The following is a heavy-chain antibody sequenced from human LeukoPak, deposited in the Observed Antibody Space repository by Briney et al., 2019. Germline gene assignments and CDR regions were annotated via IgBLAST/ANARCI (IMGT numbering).Heavy chain of an antibody. CDR3: ARYYYGSGSYYPIDY. D-gene: IGHD3-10*01. CDR1: GFTFSSYS. V-gene: IGHV3-21*01. J-gene: IGHJ4*02. Sequence: GGSLRLSCAASGFTFSSYSMNWVRQAPGKGLEWVSSISSSSSYIYYADSVKGRFTISRDNAKNSLYLQINSLRAEDTAVYYCARYYYGSGSYYPIDYWGQGTLVTVST. CDR2: ISSSSSYI.